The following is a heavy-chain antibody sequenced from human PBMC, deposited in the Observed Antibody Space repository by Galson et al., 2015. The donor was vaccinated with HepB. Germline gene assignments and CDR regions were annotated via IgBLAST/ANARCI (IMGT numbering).Heavy chain of an antibody. J-gene: IGHJ4*02. CDR2: IYPGDSDT. D-gene: IGHD6-19*01. V-gene: IGHV5-51*01. CDR1: GYRFTSYW. CDR3: ATRDYSSDWYVEY. Sequence: QSGAEVKKSGESLKISCKGSGYRFTSYWIGWVRQMPGKGLEWMGIIYPGDSDTRYSPSFQGQVTISADKSITTAHLQWSSLKASDTAIYYCATRDYSSDWYVEYWGQGTLVTVSS.